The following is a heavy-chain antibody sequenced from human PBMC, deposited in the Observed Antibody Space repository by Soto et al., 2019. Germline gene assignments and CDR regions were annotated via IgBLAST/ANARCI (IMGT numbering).Heavy chain of an antibody. Sequence: QVQLQESGPGLVKPSQTLSLTCTVSGGSISSGGYYWSRIRQHPGKGLEWIGYIYYSGSTYYNPSLKSRVPISVDTSKNQFSLKLSSVTAADTAVYYCAREGGIVGATAADYWGQGTLVTVSS. CDR3: AREGGIVGATAADY. J-gene: IGHJ4*02. V-gene: IGHV4-31*03. CDR1: GGSISSGGYY. CDR2: IYYSGST. D-gene: IGHD1-26*01.